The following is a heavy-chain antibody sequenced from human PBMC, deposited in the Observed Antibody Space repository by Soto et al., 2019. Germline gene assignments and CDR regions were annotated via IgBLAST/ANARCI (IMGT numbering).Heavy chain of an antibody. Sequence: GGSLRLSCAASGFTFSSYAMSWVRQAPGKGLEWVSAISGSGGSTYYADSVKGRFTISRDNSKNTLYLQMNSLRAEDKAVDYCAKVYGSGSYYYYYYMDDWGKGTQVTVSS. J-gene: IGHJ6*03. V-gene: IGHV3-23*01. D-gene: IGHD3-10*01. CDR3: AKVYGSGSYYYYYYMDD. CDR2: ISGSGGST. CDR1: GFTFSSYA.